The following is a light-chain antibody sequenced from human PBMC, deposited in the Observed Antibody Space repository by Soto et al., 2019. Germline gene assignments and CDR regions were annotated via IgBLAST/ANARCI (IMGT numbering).Light chain of an antibody. CDR1: KDISNY. J-gene: IGKJ2*01. CDR2: DAS. CDR3: QQYDNLPYT. Sequence: DIQMTQSPSSLSASVGDRVTITCQASKDISNYLNWYQQKPGKAPKLLIYDASNLETGVSSRFSGSGSGTDFTFTISSLQPEDIATYYCQQYDNLPYTFGQGTKLEIK. V-gene: IGKV1-33*01.